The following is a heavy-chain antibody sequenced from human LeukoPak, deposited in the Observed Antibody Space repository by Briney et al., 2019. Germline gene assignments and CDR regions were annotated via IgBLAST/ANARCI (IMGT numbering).Heavy chain of an antibody. Sequence: GGSLRLSCSASGFIFSSYAMHWVRQAPGKGLEYVSAISSNGGSTYYADSVKGRFTISRDNSKNTLYLQMSSLRAEDTAVYYCVTLIAVAGWPIDYWGQGTLVTVSS. D-gene: IGHD6-19*01. CDR1: GFIFSSYA. J-gene: IGHJ4*02. CDR2: ISSNGGST. V-gene: IGHV3-64D*06. CDR3: VTLIAVAGWPIDY.